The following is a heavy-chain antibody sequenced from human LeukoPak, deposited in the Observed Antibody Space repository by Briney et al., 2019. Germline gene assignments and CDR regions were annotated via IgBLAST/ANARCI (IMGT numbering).Heavy chain of an antibody. J-gene: IGHJ4*02. CDR1: GGTFSSYA. V-gene: IGHV1-69*05. CDR3: ARLGPTDYGDYGKIDY. Sequence: SVKVSCKASGGTFSSYAISWVRQAPGQGLEWMGGIIPIFGTANYAQKFQGRVTITTDESTSTAYMELSSLRSEDTAVYYCARLGPTDYGDYGKIDYWGQGTLVTASS. D-gene: IGHD4-17*01. CDR2: IIPIFGTA.